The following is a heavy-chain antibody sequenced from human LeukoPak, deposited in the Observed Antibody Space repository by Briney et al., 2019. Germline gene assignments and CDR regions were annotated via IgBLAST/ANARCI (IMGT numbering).Heavy chain of an antibody. J-gene: IGHJ5*02. Sequence: ASVKVSCKVSGYTLTELSMHWVRQAPGKWLEWMGGFDPEDGETIYAQKFQGRATMTEDTSTDTAYMELSSLRSEDTAVYYCAREAAADKVPGDNWFDPWGQGTLVTVSS. CDR1: GYTLTELS. CDR2: FDPEDGET. CDR3: AREAAADKVPGDNWFDP. D-gene: IGHD6-13*01. V-gene: IGHV1-24*01.